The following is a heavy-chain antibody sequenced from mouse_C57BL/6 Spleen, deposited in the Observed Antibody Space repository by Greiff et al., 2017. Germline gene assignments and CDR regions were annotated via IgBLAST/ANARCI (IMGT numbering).Heavy chain of an antibody. CDR3: APIYYGYDNYAMDY. Sequence: EVQLQQSGPELVKPGASVKISCKASGYSFTGYYMNWVKQSPEKSLEWIGEINPSTGGTTYNQKFKAKATLTVDKSSSTAYMQLKSLTSEDSAVYYCAPIYYGYDNYAMDYWGQGTSVTVSS. CDR2: INPSTGGT. J-gene: IGHJ4*01. D-gene: IGHD2-2*01. V-gene: IGHV1-42*01. CDR1: GYSFTGYY.